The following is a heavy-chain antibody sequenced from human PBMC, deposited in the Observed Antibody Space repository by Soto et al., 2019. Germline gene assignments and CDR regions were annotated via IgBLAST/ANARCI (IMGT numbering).Heavy chain of an antibody. CDR2: IPSRGRP. V-gene: IGHV4-30-4*01. J-gene: IGHJ5*02. CDR1: GASVAGGSYY. CDR3: ARDTYSGYDFGL. D-gene: IGHD5-12*01. Sequence: QVQLRESGPGLVKPSQTLSLTCSVSGASVAGGSYYWSWVRXXXGKGLEWIGYIPSRGRPFYNPSLTSRGTISADTSKNQLSLQLTSVTAADTAVYYCARDTYSGYDFGLWGQGTLVTVSS.